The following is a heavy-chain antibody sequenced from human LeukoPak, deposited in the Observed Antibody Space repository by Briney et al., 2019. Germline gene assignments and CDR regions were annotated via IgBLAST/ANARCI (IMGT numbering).Heavy chain of an antibody. J-gene: IGHJ5*02. CDR2: IGGRGGST. CDR3: GKEGGA. Sequence: GGSLRLSCAASGFTFSSFTMTWVRQAPGKGLEWVSAIGGRGGSTYYADSLEGRFTIARDNSKDMVYLQMNSLKVEDTAIYYCGKEGGAWSQGTEVTVSS. D-gene: IGHD3-16*01. CDR1: GFTFSSFT. V-gene: IGHV3-23*01.